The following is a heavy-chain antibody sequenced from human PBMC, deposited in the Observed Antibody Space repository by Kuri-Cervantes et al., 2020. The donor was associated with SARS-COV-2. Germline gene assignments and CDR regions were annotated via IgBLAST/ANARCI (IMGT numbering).Heavy chain of an antibody. Sequence: GESLKISCAASGFTFSSYAMSWVRQAPGKGLEWVSAISGSGGSTYYADSVKGRFTISRDNSKNTLYLQMNSLRAEDTAVYYCAKDLGIVVVISASIDCWGQGTLVTVSS. J-gene: IGHJ4*02. V-gene: IGHV3-23*01. CDR2: ISGSGGST. D-gene: IGHD3-22*01. CDR1: GFTFSSYA. CDR3: AKDLGIVVVISASIDC.